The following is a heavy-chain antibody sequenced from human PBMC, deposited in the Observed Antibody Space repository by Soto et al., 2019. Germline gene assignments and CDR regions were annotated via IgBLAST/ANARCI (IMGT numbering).Heavy chain of an antibody. J-gene: IGHJ4*02. V-gene: IGHV3-23*01. D-gene: IGHD2-2*01. CDR2: ISGRGGST. Sequence: EVQLLESGGGLVQPGGSLRLSCAASGFTFSSYAMSWVRQAPGKGLEWVSGISGRGGSTDYADSVKGRFTISRDNSKNTLYLQMNSLTAEDTAVYYCAKGYCSSSRCTFDYWGQGTLVTVSS. CDR1: GFTFSSYA. CDR3: AKGYCSSSRCTFDY.